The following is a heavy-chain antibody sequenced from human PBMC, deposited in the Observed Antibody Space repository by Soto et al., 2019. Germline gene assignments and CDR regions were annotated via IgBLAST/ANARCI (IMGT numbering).Heavy chain of an antibody. CDR2: INSDGIST. D-gene: IGHD3-3*01. Sequence: EVQLVESGGGLVQPGGSLRLSCAASGFTFSSYWMHWVRQAPGKGLVWVSRINSDGISTSYADSVKGRFTISRDNAKNMLYLQMNSLRAEDTAVYYCASIGYELWSGYQDVWGQGTTVTVSS. J-gene: IGHJ6*02. CDR3: ASIGYELWSGYQDV. CDR1: GFTFSSYW. V-gene: IGHV3-74*01.